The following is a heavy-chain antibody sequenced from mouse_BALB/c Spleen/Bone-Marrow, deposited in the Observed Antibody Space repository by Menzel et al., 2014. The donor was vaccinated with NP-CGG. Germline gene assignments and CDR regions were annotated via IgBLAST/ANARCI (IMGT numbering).Heavy chain of an antibody. J-gene: IGHJ1*01. CDR2: INPSNGRA. D-gene: IGHD1-1*01. CDR3: ARYYNYYFDV. Sequence: VQLQQSGAELVKPGASVRLSCTTSGYTFTNYWMHWVKQRPGQGLEWIGDINPSNGRATYSEKFKSKATLTVDKSSSTAYMQLSSLTSEDSAVYYCARYYNYYFDVWGAGTTVTVSS. CDR1: GYTFTNYW. V-gene: IGHV1S81*02.